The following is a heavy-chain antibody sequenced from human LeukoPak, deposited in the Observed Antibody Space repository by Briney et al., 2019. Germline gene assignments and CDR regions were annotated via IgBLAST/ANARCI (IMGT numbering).Heavy chain of an antibody. CDR2: ISYDGSNK. CDR1: GFTFSSYG. V-gene: IGHV3-30*18. J-gene: IGHJ4*02. CDR3: AKHHNWNDVGYLDY. D-gene: IGHD1-20*01. Sequence: PGGSLRLSCAASGFTFSSYGMHWVRQAPGKGLEWVAVISYDGSNKYYADSVKGRFTISRDNSKNTLYLQMNSLRAEDTAVYYCAKHHNWNDVGYLDYWGQGTLVTVSS.